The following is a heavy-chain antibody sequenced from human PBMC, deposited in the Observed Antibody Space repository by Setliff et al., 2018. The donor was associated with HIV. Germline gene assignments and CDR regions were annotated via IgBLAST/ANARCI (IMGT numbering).Heavy chain of an antibody. J-gene: IGHJ5*02. V-gene: IGHV1-24*01. Sequence: ASVKVSCKLSGYTLTELSRHWVRQAPGKGLEWMGGFDPEDGETIYAQKFQGRVTMTEGTSTDTAYMELSSLRSEDTAVYYCAFRSGFHVCLDAWGQGTLVTVSS. CDR3: AFRSGFHVCLDA. CDR1: GYTLTELS. CDR2: FDPEDGET. D-gene: IGHD3-3*01.